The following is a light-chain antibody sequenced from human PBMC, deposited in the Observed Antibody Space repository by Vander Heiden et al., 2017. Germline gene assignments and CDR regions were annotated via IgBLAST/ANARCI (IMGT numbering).Light chain of an antibody. CDR1: SSDVGGYNY. J-gene: IGLJ1*01. Sequence: QSALTQPASVSGSPGQSITIPCTGTSSDVGGYNYVSWYHNHPGKAPKLMIYDVSNRPSGVSNRFSGSKSGNTASLTISGLQAEDEADYYCSSYTSSSLYVFGTGTKVTVL. V-gene: IGLV2-14*03. CDR2: DVS. CDR3: SSYTSSSLYV.